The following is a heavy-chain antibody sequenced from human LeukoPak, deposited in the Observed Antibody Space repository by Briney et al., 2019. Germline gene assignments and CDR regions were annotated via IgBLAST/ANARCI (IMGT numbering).Heavy chain of an antibody. CDR1: GVSFSGYY. D-gene: IGHD1-26*01. V-gene: IGHV4-34*01. CDR3: ARGRWDPLFDY. J-gene: IGHJ4*02. Sequence: SETLSLTCAVYGVSFSGYYWSWIRQPPGKGLEWIGEINHSGSINYNPSLKSRVTISVDTSKNQCSLNLNSVTAADTAAYYCARGRWDPLFDYWGQGTLVTVSS. CDR2: INHSGSI.